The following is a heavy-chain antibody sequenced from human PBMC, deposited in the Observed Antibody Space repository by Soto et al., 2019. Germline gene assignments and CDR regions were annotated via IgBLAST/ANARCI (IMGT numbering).Heavy chain of an antibody. CDR3: ARQPGYCSGGSCYLEPPNRDFLCNWFDP. V-gene: IGHV4-39*01. D-gene: IGHD2-15*01. CDR2: IYYSGST. J-gene: IGHJ5*02. Sequence: SETLSLTCTVSGGSISSSSYYWGWIRQPPGKGLEWIGSIYYSGSTYYNPSLKSRVTISVDTSKNQFSLKLSSVTAADTAVYYCARQPGYCSGGSCYLEPPNRDFLCNWFDPWGQGTLVTVSS. CDR1: GGSISSSSYY.